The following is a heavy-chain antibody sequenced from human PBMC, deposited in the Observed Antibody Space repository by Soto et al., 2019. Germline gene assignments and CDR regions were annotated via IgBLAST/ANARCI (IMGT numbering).Heavy chain of an antibody. J-gene: IGHJ4*02. CDR3: VSDRGYGHASVPYS. D-gene: IGHD5-18*01. CDR2: ISYDGSLQ. Sequence: QAQLVESGGVVVQPGRSLRLSCAASGFAFSSYGMHWVRQAPGTGLAWVAVISYDGSLQHYADSVKGRFTISRDNSKNMVLLQMSSLRAEDTAVYYCVSDRGYGHASVPYSWGQGTLVSVSS. CDR1: GFAFSSYG. V-gene: IGHV3-30*03.